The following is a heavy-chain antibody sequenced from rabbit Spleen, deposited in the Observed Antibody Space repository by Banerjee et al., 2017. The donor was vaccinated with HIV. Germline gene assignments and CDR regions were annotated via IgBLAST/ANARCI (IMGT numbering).Heavy chain of an antibody. V-gene: IGHV1S45*01. CDR3: ARDLPTVIGWNFYL. CDR1: GFSFINKHV. CDR2: MNTRSGED. D-gene: IGHD2-1*01. Sequence: QEQLVESGGGLVQPGGSLTLTCKASGFSFINKHVMCWVRQAPGKGLEWIACMNTRSGEDVYATWAKGRYTISKTSSTTVTLQMTSPTAADTATYFCARDLPTVIGWNFYLWGPGTLVTVS. J-gene: IGHJ4*01.